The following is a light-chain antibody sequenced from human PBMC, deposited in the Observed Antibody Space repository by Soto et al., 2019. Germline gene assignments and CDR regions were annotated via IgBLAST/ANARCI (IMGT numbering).Light chain of an antibody. CDR1: QSISNW. Sequence: DIQMTQSPSTLSASLGDTVTITCRASQSISNWLAWYQQKPGRAPKLMIYDASYLQSGVSSRFSGSGSGTEFSLTISGLQPDDFATYYCQHYNTFSITFGQGTRLEIK. J-gene: IGKJ5*01. CDR3: QHYNTFSIT. CDR2: DAS. V-gene: IGKV1-5*01.